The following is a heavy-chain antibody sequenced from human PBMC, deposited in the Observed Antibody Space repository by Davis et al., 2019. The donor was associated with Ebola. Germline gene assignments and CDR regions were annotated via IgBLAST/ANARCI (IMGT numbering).Heavy chain of an antibody. V-gene: IGHV3-21*04. Sequence: GESLKISCAASGFTFSSYAMSWVRQAPGKGLEWVSAISSSGSTIYYADSVKGRFTISRDNAKNSLYLQMNSLRAEDTAVYYCARDEIAAAGPLYYYYGMDVWGKGTTVTVSS. D-gene: IGHD6-13*01. CDR1: GFTFSSYA. J-gene: IGHJ6*04. CDR3: ARDEIAAAGPLYYYYGMDV. CDR2: ISSSGSTI.